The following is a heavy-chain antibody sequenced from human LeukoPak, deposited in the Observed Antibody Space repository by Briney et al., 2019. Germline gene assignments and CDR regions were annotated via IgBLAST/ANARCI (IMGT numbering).Heavy chain of an antibody. V-gene: IGHV3-30*02. J-gene: IGHJ3*02. CDR2: IRYDGSRK. D-gene: IGHD4/OR15-4a*01. Sequence: GGSLRLSCAASGFTFSSYAMHWVRQAPGKGLEWVAFIRYDGSRKYYADSVKGRFTISRDNSKNTLYLQMNSLRAEDTAMYYCAKVSLNMVNDAFDIWGQGTMVSVSS. CDR1: GFTFSSYA. CDR3: AKVSLNMVNDAFDI.